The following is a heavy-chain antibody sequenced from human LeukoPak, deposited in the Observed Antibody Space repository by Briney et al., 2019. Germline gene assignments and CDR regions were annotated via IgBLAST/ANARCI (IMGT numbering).Heavy chain of an antibody. CDR2: ISYDGSNE. Sequence: GRSLRLSCAASGFTFSSYGMHWVRQAPGKGLEWVAVISYDGSNEYYADSVKGRFTISRDNSKNTLYLQMNSLRAEDMALYYCAKWKGSNLEASGWYFDYWGQGVLVTVSS. D-gene: IGHD6-19*01. J-gene: IGHJ4*02. CDR1: GFTFSSYG. CDR3: AKWKGSNLEASGWYFDY. V-gene: IGHV3-30*18.